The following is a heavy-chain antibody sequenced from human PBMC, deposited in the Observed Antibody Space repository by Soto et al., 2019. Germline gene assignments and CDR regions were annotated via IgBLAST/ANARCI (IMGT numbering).Heavy chain of an antibody. J-gene: IGHJ4*02. Sequence: QVELQESGPGRVKPSQTLSLTCTVSGESITTGGYWSWFRLLPAKGLEWIGYIFYSGSTYYNQSPSLQGRLSMSVDTSTIQLSLHLISVTAAATAVYFCATTTCSGRRDFWGQGTLVTVS. CDR3: ATTTCSGRRDF. CDR1: GESITTGGY. D-gene: IGHD3-10*02. V-gene: IGHV4-31*03. CDR2: IFYSGST.